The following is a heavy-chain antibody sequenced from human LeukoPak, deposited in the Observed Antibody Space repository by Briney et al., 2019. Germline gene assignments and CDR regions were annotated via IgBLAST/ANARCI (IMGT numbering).Heavy chain of an antibody. CDR2: IYHSGST. D-gene: IGHD3-10*01. V-gene: IGHV4-30-2*01. CDR3: ARDERGSSAH. Sequence: PSETLSLTCTVSGGSISSGGYYWSWIRQPPGKGLEWIGYIYHSGSTYYNPSLKSRVTISVDRSKNQFSLKLSSVTAADTAVYYCARDERGSSAHWGQGTLVTVSS. CDR1: GGSISSGGYY. J-gene: IGHJ4*02.